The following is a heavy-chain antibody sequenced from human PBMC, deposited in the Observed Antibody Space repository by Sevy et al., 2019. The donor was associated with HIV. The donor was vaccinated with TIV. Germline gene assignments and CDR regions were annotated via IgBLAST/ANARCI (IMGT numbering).Heavy chain of an antibody. CDR3: AKAVFVTVPGRGAFEI. V-gene: IGHV3-9*01. J-gene: IGHJ3*02. CDR2: VSWNSGSI. CDR1: GFTFDDYA. Sequence: GGSLRLSCAVSGFTFDDYAMHWVRQAPGKGLEWVSGVSWNSGSIGYADSVQGRFTISRDNGKNSLYLQMNSLRAEDTALYYCAKAVFVTVPGRGAFEIWGQGTMVTVSS. D-gene: IGHD6-19*01.